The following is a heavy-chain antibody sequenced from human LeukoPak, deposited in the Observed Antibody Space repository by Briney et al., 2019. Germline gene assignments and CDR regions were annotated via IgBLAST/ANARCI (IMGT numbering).Heavy chain of an antibody. J-gene: IGHJ4*02. CDR1: GFTFNIYA. D-gene: IGHD5-12*01. V-gene: IGHV3-23*01. CDR3: VKADSGYDLLFDY. CDR2: LNEDGGYT. Sequence: PGGSLRLSCAASGFTFNIYAMSWVRQAPGKGLAWVSGLNEDGGYTYYADSVKGRFTISRDNSENTLYLQMSSLRAEDTAVYYCVKADSGYDLLFDYWGQGTLVTVSS.